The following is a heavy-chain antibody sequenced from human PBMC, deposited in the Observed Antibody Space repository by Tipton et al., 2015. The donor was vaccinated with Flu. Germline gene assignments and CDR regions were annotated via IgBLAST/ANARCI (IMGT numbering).Heavy chain of an antibody. V-gene: IGHV3-49*03. J-gene: IGHJ4*02. D-gene: IGHD1-26*01. CDR1: GFTFGDYS. CDR3: NRWRSGSPDY. Sequence: SLRLSCTASGFTFGDYSMSWFRQAPGKGLEWVGFIRSQAYGGTTEYAASVKGRFTISRDDSKSIAYLQMNSLKTEDTAVYYCNRWRSGSPDYWGQGTLVTVSS. CDR2: IRSQAYGGTT.